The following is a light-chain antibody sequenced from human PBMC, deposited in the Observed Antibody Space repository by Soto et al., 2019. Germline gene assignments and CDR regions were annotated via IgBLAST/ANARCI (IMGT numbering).Light chain of an antibody. V-gene: IGKV1-5*03. CDR2: KAS. CDR1: QTISSW. Sequence: DIQMTQSPSTLSASVGDRVTITCRASQTISSWLAWYQQKPGKAPKLLIYKASSLEGGVPSRFSGSGSGTEFTLTISSLQPGDFATYYCQQYYSYSSFGQGTKLEIK. J-gene: IGKJ2*03. CDR3: QQYYSYSS.